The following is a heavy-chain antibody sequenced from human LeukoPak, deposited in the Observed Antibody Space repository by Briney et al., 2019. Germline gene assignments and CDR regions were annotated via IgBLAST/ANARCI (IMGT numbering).Heavy chain of an antibody. CDR1: GFTFSDYY. CDR3: ARDVGTSSNWYDP. Sequence: GGSLRLSCAASGFTFSDYYMSWIRQAPGKGLEWVSYISSSGNTIYYADSVRGRFTISRDNTKNSLFLQMNSLGVEDTAIYYCARDVGTSSNWYDPWGQGTLVTVSS. J-gene: IGHJ5*02. V-gene: IGHV3-11*04. CDR2: ISSSGNTI. D-gene: IGHD6-6*01.